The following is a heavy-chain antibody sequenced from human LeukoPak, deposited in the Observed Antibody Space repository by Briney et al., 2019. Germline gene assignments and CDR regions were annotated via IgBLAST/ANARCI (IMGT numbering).Heavy chain of an antibody. CDR1: GGSISSGGYY. J-gene: IGHJ4*02. Sequence: PSETLSLTCTVSGGSISSGGYYWSWIRQHPGKGLEWIGYIYDSGNTYYNPSLKCRVTISVDTSKNQFSLKLSSVTAADTAVYYCASSYSNSWYDYWGQGTLVTASS. CDR3: ASSYSNSWYDY. V-gene: IGHV4-31*03. CDR2: IYDSGNT. D-gene: IGHD6-13*01.